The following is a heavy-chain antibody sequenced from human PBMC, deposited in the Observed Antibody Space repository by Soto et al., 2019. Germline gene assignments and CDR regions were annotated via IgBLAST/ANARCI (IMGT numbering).Heavy chain of an antibody. Sequence: ASVKVSCKASGYTFSSYGISWVRQAPGQGLEWMGWISAYNGNTNYAQKLQGRVTMTTDTSTSTAYMELGSLRSDDTAVYYCARVVRLVVVTANNWFDPWGQGTLVTVSS. V-gene: IGHV1-18*04. CDR3: ARVVRLVVVTANNWFDP. CDR2: ISAYNGNT. CDR1: GYTFSSYG. D-gene: IGHD2-21*02. J-gene: IGHJ5*02.